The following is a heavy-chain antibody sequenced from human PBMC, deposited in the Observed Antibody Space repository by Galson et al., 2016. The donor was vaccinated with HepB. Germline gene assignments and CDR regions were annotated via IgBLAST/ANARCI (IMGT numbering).Heavy chain of an antibody. D-gene: IGHD3-22*01. CDR1: GFTFGDYA. CDR2: IRSKTYGGTT. CDR3: TRSDYYDSSGPPGY. V-gene: IGHV3-49*03. Sequence: SLRLSCAGSGFTFGDYAMNWFRQAPGKGLEWVAFIRSKTYGGTTKYAASVKGRFTISRHDSNSIAYQQMNSLKTEDTAVYYCTRSDYYDSSGPPGYWGQGTPVTVSS. J-gene: IGHJ4*02.